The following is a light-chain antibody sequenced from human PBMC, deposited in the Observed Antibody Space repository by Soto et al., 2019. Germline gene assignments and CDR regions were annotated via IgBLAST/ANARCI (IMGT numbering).Light chain of an antibody. V-gene: IGLV2-14*03. CDR1: SSDVVGYNY. CDR2: DVS. CDR3: SSYTSSTTLV. Sequence: QSALTQPASLSGSPGQSITISCTGTSSDVVGYNYVSWYQQHPVKAPKLMIYDVSYRPSGVSNRFSGSKSGNTAYLTISGLQAEDEGDYYCSSYTSSTTLVLGGGTKLPVL. J-gene: IGLJ2*01.